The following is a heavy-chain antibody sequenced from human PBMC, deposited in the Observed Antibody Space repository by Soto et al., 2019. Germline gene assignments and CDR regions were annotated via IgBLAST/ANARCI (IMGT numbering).Heavy chain of an antibody. CDR2: ISGSGGST. D-gene: IGHD2-15*01. V-gene: IGHV3-23*01. CDR3: AKDSLGGLVAANPIDY. J-gene: IGHJ4*02. Sequence: EVQLLESGGGLVQPGGSLRLSCAASGFTFSSYAMSWVRQAPGKGLEWVSAISGSGGSTYYADSVKGRFTISRDNSKNTLYLQMNSLRDEDTAVDYGAKDSLGGLVAANPIDYWGQGTLVTVSS. CDR1: GFTFSSYA.